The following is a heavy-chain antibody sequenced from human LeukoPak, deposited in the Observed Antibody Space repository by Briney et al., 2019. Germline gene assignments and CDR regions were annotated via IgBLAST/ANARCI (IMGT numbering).Heavy chain of an antibody. J-gene: IGHJ4*02. CDR3: ARIGVGTSLDY. V-gene: IGHV4-34*01. CDR2: INHSGST. Sequence: SGTLSLTCAVYGGSFSGYYWSWIRQPPGKGLEWIGEINHSGSTNYNPSLQSRVTISVDTSKNQFSLKLSSVTAADTAVYYCARIGVGTSLDYWGQGTLVTVSS. CDR1: GGSFSGYY. D-gene: IGHD3-3*01.